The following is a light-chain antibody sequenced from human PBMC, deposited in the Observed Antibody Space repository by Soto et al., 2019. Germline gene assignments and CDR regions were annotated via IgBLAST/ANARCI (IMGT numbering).Light chain of an antibody. Sequence: TQSPATLSVSRGDRATITCGASQSVSSYLAWYQQKPGQAPRLLIYDASNRATGIPARFSGSGSGTDFTLTISSLDPEDFAVYYCPQRRNHRPLTLGGGTKVDIK. J-gene: IGKJ4*01. CDR3: PQRRNHRPLT. V-gene: IGKV3-11*01. CDR2: DAS. CDR1: QSVSSY.